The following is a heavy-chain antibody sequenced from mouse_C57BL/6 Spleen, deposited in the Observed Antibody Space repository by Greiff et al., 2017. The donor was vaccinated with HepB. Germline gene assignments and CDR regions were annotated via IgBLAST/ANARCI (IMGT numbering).Heavy chain of an antibody. CDR3: ARGGYSNYLYAMDY. CDR2: IDPNRGGT. D-gene: IGHD2-5*01. Sequence: QVQLQQPGAELVKPGASVKLSCKASGYTFTSYWMHWVKQRPGRGLEWIGRIDPNRGGTKYNEKFKSKATLTVDKPSSTAYMQLSSLTSEDSAVYYCARGGYSNYLYAMDYWGQGTSVTVSS. J-gene: IGHJ4*01. CDR1: GYTFTSYW. V-gene: IGHV1-72*01.